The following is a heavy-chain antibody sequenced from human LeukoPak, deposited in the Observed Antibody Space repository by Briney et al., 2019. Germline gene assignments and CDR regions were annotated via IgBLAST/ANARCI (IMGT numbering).Heavy chain of an antibody. Sequence: GASVKVSCKASGYTLTGYYMHWVRQAPGQGLEWMGWINPNSGGTNYAQKFQGRVTMTRDTSISTAYMELSRLRSDDTAVYYCARDRNDYVWGSYDYWGQGTLVTVSS. V-gene: IGHV1-2*02. D-gene: IGHD3-16*01. CDR3: ARDRNDYVWGSYDY. J-gene: IGHJ4*02. CDR2: INPNSGGT. CDR1: GYTLTGYY.